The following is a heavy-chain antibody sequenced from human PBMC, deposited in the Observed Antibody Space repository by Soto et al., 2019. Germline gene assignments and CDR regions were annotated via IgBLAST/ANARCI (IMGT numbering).Heavy chain of an antibody. D-gene: IGHD3-10*01. J-gene: IGHJ4*02. Sequence: VRLVRSGAEVKRPGSSVKVSCKASGDTFNFYSINWVRQAPGLGLEWMGRVNPIVSMSNYAQKFQGRVTMTADKSTSTAYMELSSLRSEDTAIYYCASSYGSGYRAFDYWGQGALVTVSS. CDR2: VNPIVSMS. V-gene: IGHV1-69*02. CDR1: GDTFNFYS. CDR3: ASSYGSGYRAFDY.